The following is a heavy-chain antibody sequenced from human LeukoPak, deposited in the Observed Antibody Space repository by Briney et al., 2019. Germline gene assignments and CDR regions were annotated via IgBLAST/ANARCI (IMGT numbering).Heavy chain of an antibody. CDR2: IYYSGST. CDR3: ARDGGVAVFDP. Sequence: SETLSLTCTVSSGSISSYYWSWIRQPPGKGLEWIGYIYYSGSTNYNPSLKSRVTISVDTSKNQFSLKLSSVTAADTAVYYCARDGGVAVFDPWGQGTLVTVSS. CDR1: SGSISSYY. J-gene: IGHJ5*02. D-gene: IGHD2-8*02. V-gene: IGHV4-59*01.